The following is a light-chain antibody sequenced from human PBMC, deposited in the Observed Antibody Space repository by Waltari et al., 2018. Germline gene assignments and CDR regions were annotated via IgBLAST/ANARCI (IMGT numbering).Light chain of an antibody. CDR1: SGHSSNV. CDR3: QTGGHGTWV. CDR2: IKSDGSH. J-gene: IGLJ3*02. Sequence: QLVLTQSPSASASLGASVKPTCTLSSGHSSNVIAWHQQQPEKGPRYLMKIKSDGSHSKGDEIPDRFSGSSSGAERYLTISSLQSEDEADYYYQTGGHGTWVFGGGTKLTVL. V-gene: IGLV4-69*01.